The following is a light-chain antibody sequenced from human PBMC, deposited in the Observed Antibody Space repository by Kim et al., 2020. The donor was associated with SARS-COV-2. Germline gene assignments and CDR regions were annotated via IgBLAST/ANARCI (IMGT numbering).Light chain of an antibody. CDR2: DVN. CDR1: SSDVGGYNY. V-gene: IGLV2-11*01. Sequence: GKSVTISCTGTSSDVGGYNYVSWYQQHAGKAPKLVIYDVNKRPSGVPDRFAGSKAGNTASLTVSGLQAEDEADYYCCSYAGSYTLVFGGGTQLTVL. CDR3: CSYAGSYTLV. J-gene: IGLJ2*01.